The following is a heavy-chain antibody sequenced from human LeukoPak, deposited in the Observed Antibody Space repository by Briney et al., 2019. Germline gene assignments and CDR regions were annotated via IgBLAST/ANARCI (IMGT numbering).Heavy chain of an antibody. D-gene: IGHD6-13*01. Sequence: GESLKISCKGSGYSFTKYWIGWVRQMPGKGLEWMGNIDPSDSETRHSPSFQGQVTISVDKPISTAYLQWSSLKASDTAMYYCMRGADSSWYYYSDYWGQGTLVTVSS. J-gene: IGHJ4*02. CDR1: GYSFTKYW. CDR3: MRGADSSWYYYSDY. CDR2: IDPSDSET. V-gene: IGHV5-51*04.